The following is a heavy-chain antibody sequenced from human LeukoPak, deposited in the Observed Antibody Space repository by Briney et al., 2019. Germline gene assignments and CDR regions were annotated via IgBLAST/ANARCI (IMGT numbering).Heavy chain of an antibody. V-gene: IGHV1-69*04. Sequence: ASVKVSRKASGGTFSSYAISWVRQAPGQGLEWMGRIIPILGIANYAQKFQGRVTITADKSTSTAYMELSSLRSEDTAVYYCARNPNYYDSSGYYSDWGQGTLVTVSS. CDR2: IIPILGIA. J-gene: IGHJ4*02. D-gene: IGHD3-22*01. CDR1: GGTFSSYA. CDR3: ARNPNYYDSSGYYSD.